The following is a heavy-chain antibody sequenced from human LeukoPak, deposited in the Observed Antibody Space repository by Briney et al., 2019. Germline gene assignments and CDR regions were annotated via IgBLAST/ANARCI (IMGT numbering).Heavy chain of an antibody. CDR2: IYYSGST. Sequence: SETLSLTCTVSGGSISSYYWSWIRQPPGKGLEWIGYIYYSGSTNYNPSLKSRVTISVDTSKNQLSLKLSSVTAADTAVYYCARGDDFWSGYYIDYWGQGTLVTVSS. D-gene: IGHD3-3*01. V-gene: IGHV4-59*01. CDR1: GGSISSYY. J-gene: IGHJ4*02. CDR3: ARGDDFWSGYYIDY.